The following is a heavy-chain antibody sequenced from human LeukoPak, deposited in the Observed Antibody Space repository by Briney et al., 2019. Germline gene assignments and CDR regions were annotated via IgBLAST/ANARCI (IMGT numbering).Heavy chain of an antibody. D-gene: IGHD2-2*02. CDR3: ARFWLDCSSTSCYIERGNWFGP. CDR2: ISAYNGNT. CDR1: GYTFTSYG. Sequence: ASVKVSCKASGYTFTSYGISWVRQAPGQGLEWMGWISAYNGNTNYAQKLQGRVTMTTDTSTSTAYMELRSLRSDDTAVYYCARFWLDCSSTSCYIERGNWFGPWGQGTLVTVSS. V-gene: IGHV1-18*01. J-gene: IGHJ5*02.